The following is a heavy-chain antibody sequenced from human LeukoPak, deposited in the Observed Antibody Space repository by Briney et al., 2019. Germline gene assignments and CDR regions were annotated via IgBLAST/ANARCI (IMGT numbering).Heavy chain of an antibody. J-gene: IGHJ4*02. Sequence: SQTLSLTCTASGFSISSGSYYWSWIRPPAGKGLEGIVRIYTSGSTNYNPSLKSRVTISVDTSKNQFSLKLSSVTAADTAVYYCARAVAGTGRFDYWGQGTLVTVSS. CDR3: ARAVAGTGRFDY. V-gene: IGHV4-61*02. CDR2: IYTSGST. D-gene: IGHD6-19*01. CDR1: GFSISSGSYY.